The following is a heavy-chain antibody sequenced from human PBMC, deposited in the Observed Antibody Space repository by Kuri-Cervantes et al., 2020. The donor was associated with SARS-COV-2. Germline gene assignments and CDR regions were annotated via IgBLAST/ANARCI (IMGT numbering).Heavy chain of an antibody. J-gene: IGHJ3*02. CDR3: AREGLGIFDAFDI. Sequence: GESLKISCAASGFTVSSNYMSWVRQAPGKGLEWVSVIYSGGSTYYADSVKGRFTISRDNSKNTLYLQMNSLRAEDTAVYYCAREGLGIFDAFDIWGQGTMVTVSS. CDR1: GFTVSSNY. D-gene: IGHD7-27*01. V-gene: IGHV3-66*02. CDR2: IYSGGST.